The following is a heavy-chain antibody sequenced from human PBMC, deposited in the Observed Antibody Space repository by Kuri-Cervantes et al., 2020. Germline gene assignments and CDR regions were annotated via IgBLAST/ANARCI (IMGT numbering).Heavy chain of an antibody. Sequence: SETLSLTCAVYGGSFSGYYWSWIRQPPGKGLEWIGRISSSGSTNYNPSLTSRVTISVDKSKSQFSLKLSSVTAADTAVYYCASNSGGWFDPWGQGTLVTVSS. V-gene: IGHV4-34*01. CDR3: ASNSGGWFDP. CDR2: ISSSGST. D-gene: IGHD4-23*01. J-gene: IGHJ5*02. CDR1: GGSFSGYY.